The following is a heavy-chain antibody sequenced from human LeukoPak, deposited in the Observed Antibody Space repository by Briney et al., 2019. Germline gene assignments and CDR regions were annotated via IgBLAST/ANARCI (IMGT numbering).Heavy chain of an antibody. CDR1: GGSISSSSYY. CDR3: ARGHRGYSYGRVFDY. V-gene: IGHV4-39*07. J-gene: IGHJ4*02. Sequence: SETLSLTCTVSGGSISSSSYYWAWIRQPPGKGLEWIGSTYYSGSTYYNPSLKSRVTISVDTSKNQFSLKLSSVTAADTAVYYCARGHRGYSYGRVFDYWGQGTLVTVSS. CDR2: TYYSGST. D-gene: IGHD5-18*01.